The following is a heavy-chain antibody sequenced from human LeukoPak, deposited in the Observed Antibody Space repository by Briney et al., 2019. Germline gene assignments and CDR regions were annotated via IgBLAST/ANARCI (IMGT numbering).Heavy chain of an antibody. D-gene: IGHD1-26*01. CDR3: ARSIPWGLVGATVAYGY. V-gene: IGHV3-21*01. Sequence: PGGSLRLSCAASGFTFSSYSMNWVRQAPGQGLEWVSSISSSSSYIYYADSVKGRFTISRDNAKNSLYLQMNSLRAEDTAVYYCARSIPWGLVGATVAYGYWGQGTLVTVSS. CDR2: ISSSSSYI. J-gene: IGHJ4*02. CDR1: GFTFSSYS.